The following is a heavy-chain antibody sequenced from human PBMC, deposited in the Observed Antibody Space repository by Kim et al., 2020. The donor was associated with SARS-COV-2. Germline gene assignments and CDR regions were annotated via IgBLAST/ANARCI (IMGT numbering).Heavy chain of an antibody. CDR1: GGSISSGGYY. Sequence: SETLSLTCTVSGGSISSGGYYWSWIRQHPGKGLEWIGYIYYSGSTYYNPSLKSRVTISVDTSKNQFPLKLSSVTAADTAVYYCARTGRVVPFGVDYWGQGTLVTVSS. V-gene: IGHV4-31*03. CDR3: ARTGRVVPFGVDY. J-gene: IGHJ4*02. D-gene: IGHD3-10*01. CDR2: IYYSGST.